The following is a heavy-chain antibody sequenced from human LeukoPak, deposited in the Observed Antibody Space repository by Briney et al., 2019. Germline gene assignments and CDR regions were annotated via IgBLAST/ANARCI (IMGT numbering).Heavy chain of an antibody. Sequence: SETLSLTCTVSGGSISSRSYYWGWIRQPPGKGLEWIGSINYSGSTYYNPSLKSRVTISVNTSKNQFSLRLSSVTAADTAVYYCARVACSGGSCYHFDYWGQGTLVTVSS. CDR2: INYSGST. J-gene: IGHJ4*02. D-gene: IGHD2-15*01. V-gene: IGHV4-39*07. CDR1: GGSISSRSYY. CDR3: ARVACSGGSCYHFDY.